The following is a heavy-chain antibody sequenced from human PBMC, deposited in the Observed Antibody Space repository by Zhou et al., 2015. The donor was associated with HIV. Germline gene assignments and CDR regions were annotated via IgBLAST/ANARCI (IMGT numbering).Heavy chain of an antibody. J-gene: IGHJ2*01. D-gene: IGHD2-8*01. CDR3: AREEGDTRNGASWYFDL. V-gene: IGHV3-11*04. CDR1: GFSFDDYY. CDR2: ISSTGGTM. Sequence: QVQLVESGGALVQPGGSLRLSCVASGFSFDDYYMSWIRQAPGKGLEWVSYISSTGGTMHYAGSVKGRVTVSRDNAKKSLFLQMNSLRTDDTAVYFCAREEGDTRNGASWYFDLWGRGTLVTVSS.